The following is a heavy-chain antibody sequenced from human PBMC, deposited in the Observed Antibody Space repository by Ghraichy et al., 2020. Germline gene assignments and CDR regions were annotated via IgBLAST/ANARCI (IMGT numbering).Heavy chain of an antibody. J-gene: IGHJ4*02. CDR2: ISGYNGKT. CDR3: ATELAGAYDY. D-gene: IGHD6-19*01. CDR1: GYTFSSYG. Sequence: ASVKVSCKTSGYTFSSYGISWVRQAPRQGLEWMAWISGYNGKTNYAQKFQDRVTLTSDTSTSTAYMELRSLRSDDTAVYYCATELAGAYDYWGQGTLVTVSS. V-gene: IGHV1-18*01.